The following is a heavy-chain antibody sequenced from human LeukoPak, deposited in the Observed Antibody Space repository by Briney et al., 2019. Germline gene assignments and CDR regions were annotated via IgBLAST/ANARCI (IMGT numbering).Heavy chain of an antibody. CDR3: ATRDDYGDYYFDY. CDR2: INPNSGGT. V-gene: IGHV1-2*06. J-gene: IGHJ4*02. D-gene: IGHD4-17*01. CDR1: GYTFTGYY. Sequence: ASVKVSCKASGYTFTGYYMHWVRQAPGQGLEWMGRINPNSGGTNYAQKFQGRVTMTRDTSISTAYMELSRLRSEDTAVYYCATRDDYGDYYFDYWGQGTLVTVSS.